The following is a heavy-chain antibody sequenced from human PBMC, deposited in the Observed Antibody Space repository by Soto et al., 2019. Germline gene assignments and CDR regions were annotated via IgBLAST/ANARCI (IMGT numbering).Heavy chain of an antibody. CDR3: AREQCCPLDRYCADGGVDWVDP. CDR1: GFSFTFYA. V-gene: IGHV3-23*01. Sequence: EVQLLQSGGGLVQPGGSLRLSCEASGFSFTFYAMSWVRQAPGKGLEWVSAISGNGATTFYADSMKGRFTISRDNSRDTLYLQMNRLRAEDTAVYFCAREQCCPLDRYCADGGVDWVDPWGRGTLVTVSS. CDR2: ISGNGATT. D-gene: IGHD2-8*01. J-gene: IGHJ5*02.